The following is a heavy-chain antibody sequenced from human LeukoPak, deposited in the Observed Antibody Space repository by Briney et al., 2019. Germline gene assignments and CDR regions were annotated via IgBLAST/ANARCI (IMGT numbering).Heavy chain of an antibody. CDR1: GYTFTGYY. J-gene: IGHJ5*02. D-gene: IGHD2-21*02. Sequence: SVKVSCKASGYTFTGYYMHWVRQAPGQGLEWMGWINPNSGGTNYAQKFQGRVTMTRDTSISTAYMELSRLRSDDTAVYYCARTRRSATAFWFDPWGQGTLVTVSS. CDR3: ARTRRSATAFWFDP. V-gene: IGHV1-2*02. CDR2: INPNSGGT.